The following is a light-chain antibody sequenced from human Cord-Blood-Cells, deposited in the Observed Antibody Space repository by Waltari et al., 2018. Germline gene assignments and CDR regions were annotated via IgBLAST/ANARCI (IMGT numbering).Light chain of an antibody. CDR1: HSVSSSY. Sequence: EIALTQSPGTLSLSPGERDTLPSRATHSVSSSYLAWYQQKPGQAPRLLIYGASSTATGIAGRGKVSRSATDFSRTISRLEPEDFKVYFCHQYGGARTIGRGTELGMK. J-gene: IGKJ4*01. CDR2: GAS. CDR3: HQYGGART. V-gene: IGKV3-20*01.